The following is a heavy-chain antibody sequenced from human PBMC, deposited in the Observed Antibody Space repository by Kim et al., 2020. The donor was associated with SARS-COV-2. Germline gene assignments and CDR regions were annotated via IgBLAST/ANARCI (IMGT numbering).Heavy chain of an antibody. V-gene: IGHV4-39*01. CDR2: IYYSGST. CDR3: ARGYYYDSSGYYPYYYYGMDV. J-gene: IGHJ6*02. D-gene: IGHD3-22*01. CDR1: GGSISSSSYY. Sequence: SETLSLTCTVSGGSISSSSYYWGWIRQPPGKGLEWIGSIYYSGSTYYNPSLKSRVTISVDTSKNQFSLKLSSVTAADTAVYYCARGYYYDSSGYYPYYYYGMDVWGQGTTVTVSS.